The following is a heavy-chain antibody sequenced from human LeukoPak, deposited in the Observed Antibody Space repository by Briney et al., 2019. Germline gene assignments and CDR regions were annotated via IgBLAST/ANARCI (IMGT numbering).Heavy chain of an antibody. CDR3: ARDLADILTQHNSYGMDV. CDR1: GYTFTSYG. J-gene: IGHJ6*02. CDR2: ISAYNGNT. V-gene: IGHV1-18*01. Sequence: ASVKVSFKASGYTFTSYGISWVRQAPGQGLEWMGWISAYNGNTNYAQKLQGRVTMTTDTSTSTAYMELRSLRSDDTAVYYCARDLADILTQHNSYGMDVWGQGTTVTVSS. D-gene: IGHD3-9*01.